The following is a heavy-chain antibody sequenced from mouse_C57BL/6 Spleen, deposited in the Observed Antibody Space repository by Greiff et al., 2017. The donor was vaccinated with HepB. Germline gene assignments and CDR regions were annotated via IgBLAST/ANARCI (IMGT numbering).Heavy chain of an antibody. CDR2: IYPGSGNT. Sequence: VQLQQSGAELVRPGASVKLSCKASGYTFPDYYINWVKQRPGQGLEWIARIYPGSGNTYYNEKFKGKATLTAEKSSSTAYMQLSSLTSEDSAVYFWARGNYDYDWYFDVWGTGTTVTVSS. D-gene: IGHD2-4*01. J-gene: IGHJ1*03. CDR3: ARGNYDYDWYFDV. V-gene: IGHV1-76*01. CDR1: GYTFPDYY.